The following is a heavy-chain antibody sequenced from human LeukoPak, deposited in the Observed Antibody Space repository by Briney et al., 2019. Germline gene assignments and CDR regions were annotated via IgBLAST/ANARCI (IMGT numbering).Heavy chain of an antibody. CDR3: ARGNSPKWELLGWFDP. CDR1: GFTVSSNY. CDR2: IKSDGSEK. V-gene: IGHV3-7*01. J-gene: IGHJ5*02. Sequence: GGSLRLSCAASGFTVSSNYMSWVRQAPGKGLEWVANIKSDGSEKSYVDSVKGRFTISRDNARNSLCLQMNSLRAEDTAVYYCARGNSPKWELLGWFDPWGQGTLVTVSS. D-gene: IGHD1-26*01.